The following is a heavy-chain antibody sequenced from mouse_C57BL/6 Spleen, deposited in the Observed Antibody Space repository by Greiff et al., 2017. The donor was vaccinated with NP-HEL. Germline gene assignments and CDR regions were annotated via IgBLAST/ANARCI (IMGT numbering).Heavy chain of an antibody. D-gene: IGHD2-3*01. J-gene: IGHJ4*01. V-gene: IGHV1-69*01. CDR2: IDPSDSYT. CDR1: GYTFTSYW. Sequence: QVQLQQPGAELVMPGASVKLSCKASGYTFTSYWMHWVKQRPGQGLEWIGEIDPSDSYTNYNQKFKGKSTLTVDKSSSTAYMQLSSLTSEDSAVYFCARDQIYDGYWYYAMDYWGQGTSVTVSS. CDR3: ARDQIYDGYWYYAMDY.